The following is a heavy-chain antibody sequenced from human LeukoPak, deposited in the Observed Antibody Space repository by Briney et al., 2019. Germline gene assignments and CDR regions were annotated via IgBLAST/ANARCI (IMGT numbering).Heavy chain of an antibody. J-gene: IGHJ5*01. CDR2: TSSNGDTT. CDR3: VKDCSRDWNGHWFDS. D-gene: IGHD1-1*01. CDR1: GFTFNNYV. Sequence: PGGSPRLSCSASGFTFNNYVMHWVRQAPGKGLEYVSATSSNGDTTYYTDSVKGRSTISRDNSKNTLSLQMSSLRAEDTAVYYCVKDCSRDWNGHWFDSWGQGTLVTVSS. V-gene: IGHV3-64D*09.